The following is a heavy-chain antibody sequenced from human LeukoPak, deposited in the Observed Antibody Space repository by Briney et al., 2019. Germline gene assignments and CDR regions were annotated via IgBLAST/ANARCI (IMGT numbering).Heavy chain of an antibody. CDR3: ARPGISATFSDSSSWYHPFDY. D-gene: IGHD6-13*01. CDR1: GFTFSSYA. Sequence: PGGSLRLSCAASGFTFSSYAMHWVRQAPGKGLEWVAVISYDGSNKYYADSVKGRFTISRDNSKNTLYLQMNSLRAEDTAVYYCARPGISATFSDSSSWYHPFDYWGQGTLVTVSS. V-gene: IGHV3-30-3*01. J-gene: IGHJ4*02. CDR2: ISYDGSNK.